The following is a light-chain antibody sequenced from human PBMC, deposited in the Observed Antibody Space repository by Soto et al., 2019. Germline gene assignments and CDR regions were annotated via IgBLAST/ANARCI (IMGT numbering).Light chain of an antibody. CDR1: QNIGNK. CDR2: GAS. CDR3: QEYNYWHPIT. J-gene: IGKJ4*01. V-gene: IGKV3-15*01. Sequence: IVLTQSPGTLSVSPGERATLSCRASQNIGNKVGWYQQKPGQAPTLLIYGASTRPTGIPVRFSGSGSGTEFTLTITSLQSEDSAVYYCQEYNYWHPITFGGGTKVEIK.